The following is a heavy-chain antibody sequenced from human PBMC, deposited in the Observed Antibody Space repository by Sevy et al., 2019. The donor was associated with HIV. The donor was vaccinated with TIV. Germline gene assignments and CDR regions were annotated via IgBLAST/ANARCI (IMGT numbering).Heavy chain of an antibody. J-gene: IGHJ5*02. CDR1: GFTFSSYA. D-gene: IGHD4-17*01. Sequence: GESLKISCAASGFTFSSYAMHWVRQAPGKGLEWVAVISYDGSNKYYADSVKGRFTISRENSKNTLYLKVKSLRTEDTAVYYCARDQHDYAGNLRTGWFDPWGQGTLVTVS. CDR3: ARDQHDYAGNLRTGWFDP. CDR2: ISYDGSNK. V-gene: IGHV3-30-3*01.